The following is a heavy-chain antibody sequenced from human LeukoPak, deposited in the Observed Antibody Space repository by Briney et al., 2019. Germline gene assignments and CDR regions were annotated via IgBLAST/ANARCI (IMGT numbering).Heavy chain of an antibody. Sequence: PVKVSCKASGGTFSSYAISWVRQAPGQGLEWMGGIIPIFGTANYAQKFQGRVTITTDESTSTAYMELSSLRSEDTAVYYCARAGGWNYVTEYYYMDVWGKGTTVTVSS. D-gene: IGHD1-7*01. J-gene: IGHJ6*03. CDR3: ARAGGWNYVTEYYYMDV. CDR1: GGTFSSYA. V-gene: IGHV1-69*05. CDR2: IIPIFGTA.